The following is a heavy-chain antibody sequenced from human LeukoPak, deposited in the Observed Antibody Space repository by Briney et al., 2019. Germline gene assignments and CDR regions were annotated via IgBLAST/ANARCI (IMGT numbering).Heavy chain of an antibody. V-gene: IGHV4-59*01. Sequence: TSETLSLTCTVSGGSISSYYWSWIRQPPGKGLEWIGYIYYSGSTNYNPSLKSRVTISVDTSKNQFSLKLSSVTAADTAVYYCARGYYDSSGPNAFDIWGQGTMVTVSS. CDR3: ARGYYDSSGPNAFDI. D-gene: IGHD3-22*01. J-gene: IGHJ3*02. CDR1: GGSISSYY. CDR2: IYYSGST.